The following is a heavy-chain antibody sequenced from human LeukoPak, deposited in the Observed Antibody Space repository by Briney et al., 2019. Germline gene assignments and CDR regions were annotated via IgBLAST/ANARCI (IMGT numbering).Heavy chain of an antibody. V-gene: IGHV4-39*07. D-gene: IGHD4-11*01. CDR1: GGSISISTYY. Sequence: PSQTLSLTCTFSGGSISISTYYWGWIRQPPGKGLEWIASMYYIGSTYYNPSLKSRVTISQDTSKNQFSLKLDSVTAADTAVYYCAKDLNSPDLQSGPFDPWGQGTLVTVSS. CDR2: MYYIGST. J-gene: IGHJ5*02. CDR3: AKDLNSPDLQSGPFDP.